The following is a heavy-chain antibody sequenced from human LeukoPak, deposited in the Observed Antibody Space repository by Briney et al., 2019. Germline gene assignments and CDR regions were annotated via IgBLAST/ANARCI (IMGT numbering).Heavy chain of an antibody. D-gene: IGHD2-15*01. V-gene: IGHV5-51*01. J-gene: IGHJ4*02. CDR2: IYPGDSDT. CDR1: GYSFTTYC. CDR3: ARVATASFDQ. Sequence: GESLKISCRGSGYSFTTYCIAWVRQMPGKGLEWMGIIYPGDSDTRHSPSFQGQVTISVAKSISTVYLQWSSLKASDTAMYYCARVATASFDQWGQGTLVTVSS.